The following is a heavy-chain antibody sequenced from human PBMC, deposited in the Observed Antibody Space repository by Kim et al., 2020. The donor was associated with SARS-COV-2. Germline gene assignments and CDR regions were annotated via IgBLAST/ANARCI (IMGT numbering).Heavy chain of an antibody. CDR1: GGSISSYY. CDR2: IYYSGST. V-gene: IGHV4-59*13. CDR3: AREIRTTGGYFDY. J-gene: IGHJ4*02. D-gene: IGHD1-1*01. Sequence: SETLSLTCTVSGGSISSYYWSWIRQPPGKGLEWIGYIYYSGSTNYNPSLKSRVTISVDTSKNQFSLKLSSVTAADTAVYYCAREIRTTGGYFDYWGQGTLVTVSS.